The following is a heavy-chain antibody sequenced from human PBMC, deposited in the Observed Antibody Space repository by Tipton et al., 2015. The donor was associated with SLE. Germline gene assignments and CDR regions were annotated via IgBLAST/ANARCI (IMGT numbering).Heavy chain of an antibody. CDR3: ARDRYCGGGSCFDWYFDL. CDR1: GGSISNYY. J-gene: IGHJ2*01. CDR2: IHYSGNP. D-gene: IGHD2-15*01. V-gene: IGHV4-59*01. Sequence: TLSLTCSVSGGSISNYYWTWIRQSPGKGLEWIGYIHYSGNPNYHPSLKSRVTISVDTSENQFSLKLSSVTAADTAVYYCARDRYCGGGSCFDWYFDLWGRGTLVTVSS.